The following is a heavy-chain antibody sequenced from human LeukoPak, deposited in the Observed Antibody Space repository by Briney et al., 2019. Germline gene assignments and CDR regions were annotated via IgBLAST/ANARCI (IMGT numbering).Heavy chain of an antibody. CDR3: ARGGIAVVDFDY. V-gene: IGHV4-34*01. D-gene: IGHD6-19*01. Sequence: PSETLSLTCAVYGGSFSGYYWSWIRQPPGKGLEWIGEINHSGSTNYNPSLKSRVTISVDTSKNQFPLKLSSVTAADTAVYYCARGGIAVVDFDYWGQGTLVTVSS. J-gene: IGHJ4*02. CDR1: GGSFSGYY. CDR2: INHSGST.